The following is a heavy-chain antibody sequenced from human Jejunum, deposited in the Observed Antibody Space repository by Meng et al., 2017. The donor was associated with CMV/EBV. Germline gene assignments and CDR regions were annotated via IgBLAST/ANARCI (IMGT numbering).Heavy chain of an antibody. Sequence: QVQLHESGPGLVTPSETLSLTCTVSGDSMNTRTYYWAWIRQSPGKGLEWIGNIFYTGSTYLNPSLQSRLRLSIDTSKNHFSLNLTSVTAADTAVYFCARSYYDTVGYYFAHWGPGTLVTVSS. D-gene: IGHD3-22*01. CDR3: ARSYYDTVGYYFAH. CDR2: IFYTGST. V-gene: IGHV4-39*02. CDR1: GDSMNTRTYY. J-gene: IGHJ4*02.